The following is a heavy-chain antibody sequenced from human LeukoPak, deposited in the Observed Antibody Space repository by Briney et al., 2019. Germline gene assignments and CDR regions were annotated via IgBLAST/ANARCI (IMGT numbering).Heavy chain of an antibody. Sequence: ASVTVSCKASGYTFTSYDINWVRQAPGQGLEWMGWMNPNSGNTGYAQKFQGRVTMTRNTSISTAYMELSSLRSEDTAVYYCARGRRGRRGYSYGEKTFDYWGQGTLVTVSS. CDR2: MNPNSGNT. V-gene: IGHV1-8*01. CDR3: ARGRRGRRGYSYGEKTFDY. D-gene: IGHD5-18*01. J-gene: IGHJ4*02. CDR1: GYTFTSYD.